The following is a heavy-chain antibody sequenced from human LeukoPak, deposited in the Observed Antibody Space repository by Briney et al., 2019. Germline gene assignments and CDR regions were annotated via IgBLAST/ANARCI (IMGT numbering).Heavy chain of an antibody. J-gene: IGHJ4*02. D-gene: IGHD6-13*01. V-gene: IGHV4-34*01. CDR2: INHSGST. CDR1: GGSFSGYY. Sequence: SETLSLTCAVNGGSFSGYYWSLIRQPPGKGLEWIGEINHSGSTNYNPSLKSRVTISVDTSENQFSLKLSSVTAADTAVYYCARADPQQYYFDYWGQGTLVTVSS. CDR3: ARADPQQYYFDY.